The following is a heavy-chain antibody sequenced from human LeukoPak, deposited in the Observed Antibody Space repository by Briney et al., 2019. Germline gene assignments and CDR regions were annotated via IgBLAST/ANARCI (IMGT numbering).Heavy chain of an antibody. V-gene: IGHV3-30*03. CDR1: GFTFGTYG. CDR3: ARVGCSTSCYGFGYFYYYMDV. Sequence: GRSLRLSCAASGFTFGTYGMHWVRQAPGKGLEWVAVISYDGSSQYYADSVKGRFTVSSDNSKNTLYLQMNSLRAEDTAVYYCARVGCSTSCYGFGYFYYYMDVWGKGTTVTVSS. D-gene: IGHD2-2*01. J-gene: IGHJ6*03. CDR2: ISYDGSSQ.